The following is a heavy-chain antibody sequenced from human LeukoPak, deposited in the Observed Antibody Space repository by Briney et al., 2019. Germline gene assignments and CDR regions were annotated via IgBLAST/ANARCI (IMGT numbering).Heavy chain of an antibody. D-gene: IGHD3-9*01. J-gene: IGHJ4*02. V-gene: IGHV3-30-3*01. CDR3: AKVNDILTGMGFDY. Sequence: GRSLRLSCAASGFTFSSYAMHWVRQAPGKGLEWVAVISYDGSNKYYADSVKGRFTISRDNSKNTLYLQMNSLRAEDTAVYYCAKVNDILTGMGFDYWGQGTLVTVSS. CDR1: GFTFSSYA. CDR2: ISYDGSNK.